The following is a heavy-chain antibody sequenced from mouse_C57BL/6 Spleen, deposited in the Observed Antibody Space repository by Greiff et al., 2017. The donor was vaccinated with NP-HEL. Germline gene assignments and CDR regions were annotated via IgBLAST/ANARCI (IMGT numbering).Heavy chain of an antibody. D-gene: IGHD2-12*01. CDR3: ALCYSYDHAFDY. CDR1: GYTFTDYY. V-gene: IGHV1-76*01. CDR2: IYPGSGNT. J-gene: IGHJ2*01. Sequence: QVQLQQSGAELVRPGASVKLSCKASGYTFTDYYINWVKQRPGQGLEWIARIYPGSGNTYYNEKFKGKATLTAEKSSSTAYMQLSSLTSEDSAVYFCALCYSYDHAFDYWGQGTTLTVSS.